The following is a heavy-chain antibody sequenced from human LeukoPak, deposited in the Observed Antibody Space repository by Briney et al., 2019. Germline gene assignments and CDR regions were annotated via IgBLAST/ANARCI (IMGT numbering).Heavy chain of an antibody. D-gene: IGHD3-3*01. CDR3: ARAPQYYDFWTGYLTRPYYFDY. V-gene: IGHV1-69*13. CDR2: IIPIFGTA. CDR1: GCTFSSYA. Sequence: SVKVSCKASGCTFSSYAISWVRQAPGQGLEWMGGIIPIFGTANYAQKLQGRVTMTGDESTSTAYMELSSLRSEDTAVYYCARAPQYYDFWTGYLTRPYYFDYWGQGTLVSVSS. J-gene: IGHJ4*02.